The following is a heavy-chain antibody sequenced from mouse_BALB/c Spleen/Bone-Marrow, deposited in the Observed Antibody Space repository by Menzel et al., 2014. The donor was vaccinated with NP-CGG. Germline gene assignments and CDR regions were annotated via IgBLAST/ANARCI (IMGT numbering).Heavy chain of an antibody. CDR1: GYTFTSYT. CDR2: INPSSGYT. CDR3: AYGNYGSAMDY. J-gene: IGHJ4*01. V-gene: IGHV1-4*01. D-gene: IGHD2-10*02. Sequence: VQLQQSGAELARPGASVKMSCKASGYTFTSYTMHWVKQRPGQGLEWIGYINPSSGYTNYNQKFRDKATLAADKSSSTAYMQLSSLTSEDSAVYYCAYGNYGSAMDYWGQGTSVTVSS.